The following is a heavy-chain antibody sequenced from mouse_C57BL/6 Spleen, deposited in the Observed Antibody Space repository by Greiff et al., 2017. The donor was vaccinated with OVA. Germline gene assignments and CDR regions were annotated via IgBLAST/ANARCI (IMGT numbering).Heavy chain of an antibody. V-gene: IGHV5-9-1*02. D-gene: IGHD1-1*01. Sequence: EVQLQESGEGLVKPGGSLKLSCAASGFTFSSYAMSWVRQTPEKRLEWVAYISSGGDYIYYADTVKGRFTISRDNARNTLYLQMSSLKSEDTAMYYCTRDDGSSHHWYFDVWGTGTTVTVSS. CDR3: TRDDGSSHHWYFDV. J-gene: IGHJ1*03. CDR2: ISSGGDYI. CDR1: GFTFSSYA.